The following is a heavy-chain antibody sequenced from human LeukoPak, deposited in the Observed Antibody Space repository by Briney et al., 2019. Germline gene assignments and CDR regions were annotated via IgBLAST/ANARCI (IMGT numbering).Heavy chain of an antibody. CDR1: GFTFSSYG. J-gene: IGHJ4*02. CDR3: AKAPIAAAGIYYFDY. CDR2: ISYDGSNK. D-gene: IGHD6-13*01. Sequence: PGGSLRLSCAASGFTFSSYGMPWVRRAPAKGLEWVAVISYDGSNKYYADSVKGRFTISRDNSKNTLYLQMNSLRAEDTAVYYCAKAPIAAAGIYYFDYWGQGTLVTVSS. V-gene: IGHV3-30*18.